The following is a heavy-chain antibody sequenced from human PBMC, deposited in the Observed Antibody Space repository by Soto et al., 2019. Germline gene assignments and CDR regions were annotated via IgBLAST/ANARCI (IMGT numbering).Heavy chain of an antibody. V-gene: IGHV3-30-3*01. CDR3: ARRRGYSVFDD. D-gene: IGHD5-18*01. CDR1: GFTFSNYA. CDR2: ISYDGTVK. Sequence: QVQLVESGGGVVQPGRSLRLSCAASGFTFSNYALHWVRQAPGKGLEWVTIISYDGTVKYYADSVKGRFTISRDNSKNTLYLQMNSLRANDTAMYYCARRRGYSVFDDWGQGTLVTVSS. J-gene: IGHJ4*02.